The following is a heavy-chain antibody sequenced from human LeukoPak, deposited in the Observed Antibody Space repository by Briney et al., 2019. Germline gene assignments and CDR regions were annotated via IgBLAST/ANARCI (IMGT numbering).Heavy chain of an antibody. V-gene: IGHV1-69*01. D-gene: IGHD2-2*01. J-gene: IGHJ4*02. CDR2: IIPIFGTA. CDR3: ARATCSSTSCYYFNY. Sequence: SVKVSCKASGGTFSSYAISWVRQAAGQGLEWMGGIIPIFGTANYAQKFQGRVTITADESTSTAYMELSSLRSEDTAVYYCARATCSSTSCYYFNYWGQGTLVTVSS. CDR1: GGTFSSYA.